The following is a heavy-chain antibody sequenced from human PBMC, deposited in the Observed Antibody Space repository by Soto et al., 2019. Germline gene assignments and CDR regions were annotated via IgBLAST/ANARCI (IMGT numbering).Heavy chain of an antibody. D-gene: IGHD2-2*01. V-gene: IGHV3-11*01. J-gene: IGHJ3*01. Sequence: GRSLRLSCAASRFNFEPYYRAWIRQAPGKGLQWVAYISPRSTVIEYADSVKGRFTISRDNAKNSLYLHMDSLRAEDSAVSYCLRRSTFHYFIAFDVSGQGTVVTVSS. CDR1: RFNFEPYY. CDR2: ISPRSTVI. CDR3: LRRSTFHYFIAFDV.